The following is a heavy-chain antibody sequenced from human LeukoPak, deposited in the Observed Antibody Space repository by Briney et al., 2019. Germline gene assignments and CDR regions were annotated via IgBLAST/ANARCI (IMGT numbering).Heavy chain of an antibody. V-gene: IGHV1-18*01. J-gene: IGHJ6*03. Sequence: AXGYTFTSYGISWVRQAPGQGLEWMGWISAYNGNTNYAQKLQGRVTMTTDTSTSTAYMELRSLRSDDTAVYYCARXGDLRGYSFMDVWGKGTTVTVSS. CDR2: ISAYNGNT. CDR3: ARXGDLRGYSFMDV. D-gene: IGHD5-18*01. CDR1: GYTFTSYG.